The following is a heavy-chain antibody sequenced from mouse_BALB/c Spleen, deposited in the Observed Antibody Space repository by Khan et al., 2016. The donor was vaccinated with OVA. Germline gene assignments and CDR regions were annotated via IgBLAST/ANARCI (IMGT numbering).Heavy chain of an antibody. V-gene: IGHV1S81*02. CDR3: TRSGYGSFAY. D-gene: IGHD2-2*01. CDR1: GYTFTSYY. CDR2: INPNNGGT. Sequence: VQLQESGAELVKPGASVKLSCKASGYTFTSYYMYWVKQRPGQGLEWIGEINPNNGGTNFNEKFKSKATLTVNKSSSTAYMQLSSLTSEDSAVYYCTRSGYGSFAYWGQGTLVTV. J-gene: IGHJ3*01.